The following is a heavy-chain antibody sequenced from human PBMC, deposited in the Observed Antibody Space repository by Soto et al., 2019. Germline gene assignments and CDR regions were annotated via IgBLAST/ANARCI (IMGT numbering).Heavy chain of an antibody. V-gene: IGHV1-69*13. CDR1: GGTFSSYA. CDR3: VHYDFWSGPGSDY. J-gene: IGHJ4*02. D-gene: IGHD3-3*01. CDR2: IIPIFGTA. Sequence: GASVKVSCKASGGTFSSYAISWVRQAPGQGLEWMGGIIPIFGTANYAQKFQGRVTITADESTSTAYMELSSLRSEDTAVYYCVHYDFWSGPGSDYWGQGTLVTVSS.